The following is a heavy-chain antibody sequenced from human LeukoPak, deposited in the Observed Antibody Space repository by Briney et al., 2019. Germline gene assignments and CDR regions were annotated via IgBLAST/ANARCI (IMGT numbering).Heavy chain of an antibody. CDR2: IYPGDSDT. V-gene: IGHV5-51*01. D-gene: IGHD2-21*02. J-gene: IGHJ3*02. Sequence: GESLKISCKGSGYNFASYWIDWVRQMPGKGLEWMGIIYPGDSDTRYSPSFQGQVTVSADESINTAYLQWSSLKASDTAMYYCARSLCGGDCNEAFDIWGQGTMVTVSS. CDR3: ARSLCGGDCNEAFDI. CDR1: GYNFASYW.